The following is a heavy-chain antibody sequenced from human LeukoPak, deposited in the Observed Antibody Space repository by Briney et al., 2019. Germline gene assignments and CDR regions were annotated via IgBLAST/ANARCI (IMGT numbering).Heavy chain of an antibody. V-gene: IGHV3-30*03. J-gene: IGHJ4*02. CDR1: GFTFSSYG. CDR2: ISYDGSDK. Sequence: GGSLRLSCAASGFTFSSYGMHWVRQAPGKGLEWVAVISYDGSDKYSADSVKGRFTISRDNSKNTLYLQMNSLRAEDTAVYYCARDRGNFDYWGQGTLVTVSS. D-gene: IGHD3-10*01. CDR3: ARDRGNFDY.